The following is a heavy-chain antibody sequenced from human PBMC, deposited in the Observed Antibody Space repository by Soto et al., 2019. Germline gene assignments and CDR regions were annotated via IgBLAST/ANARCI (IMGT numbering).Heavy chain of an antibody. CDR2: IKGDGSEK. Sequence: GGSLGLSCAASGFTFNRFWMDWVRQAQGKGLEWVATIKGDGSEKQYADAVKGRFTVSRDNAKNLVYLQMDSLRADDTALYYCARERDPRLSDHWGLGTLVTVSS. V-gene: IGHV3-7*03. D-gene: IGHD6-6*01. CDR1: GFTFNRFW. CDR3: ARERDPRLSDH. J-gene: IGHJ4*02.